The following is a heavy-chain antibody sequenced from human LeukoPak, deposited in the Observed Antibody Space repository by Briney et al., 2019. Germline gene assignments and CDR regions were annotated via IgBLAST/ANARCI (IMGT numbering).Heavy chain of an antibody. CDR1: GFSVSSNY. J-gene: IGHJ6*02. CDR3: ARDSETETGWYYYGMDV. D-gene: IGHD1-1*01. V-gene: IGHV3-53*01. Sequence: GGSLRLSCAASGFSVSSNYMNWVRQAPGKGLEWVSVIYSGGSTYFADSVKGRFTITRDNSKNTVFLQMNSLRAEDTAVYYCARDSETETGWYYYGMDVWGQGTTVTVSS. CDR2: IYSGGST.